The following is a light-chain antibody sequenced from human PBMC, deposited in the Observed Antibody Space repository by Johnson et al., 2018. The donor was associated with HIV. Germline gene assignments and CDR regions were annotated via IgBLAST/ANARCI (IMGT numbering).Light chain of an antibody. CDR1: SSNIGKNY. V-gene: IGLV1-51*01. CDR3: GTWDSSLSAGYV. Sequence: QSVLTQPPSVSAAPGQKVTISCSGSSSNIGKNYVSWYQQVPGTAPKLLIFDNNKRPSGIPDRFSGSKSGTSATLGITGLQTGDEADYYCGTWDSSLSAGYVFGTGTKVTVL. J-gene: IGLJ1*01. CDR2: DNN.